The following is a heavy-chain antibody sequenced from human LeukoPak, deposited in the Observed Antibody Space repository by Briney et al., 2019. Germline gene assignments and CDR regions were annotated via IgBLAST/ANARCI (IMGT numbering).Heavy chain of an antibody. CDR3: ARDKPVRNSYGSVFDY. Sequence: GGSLRLSCAASGFTFSTYWMSWVRQAPGKGLEWVANIKEDGSEKYYVDSVKGRFTISRDNAKNSLYLQMNSLRAEDTAVCYCARDKPVRNSYGSVFDYWGQGTLVTVSS. CDR2: IKEDGSEK. CDR1: GFTFSTYW. J-gene: IGHJ4*02. V-gene: IGHV3-7*05. D-gene: IGHD5-18*01.